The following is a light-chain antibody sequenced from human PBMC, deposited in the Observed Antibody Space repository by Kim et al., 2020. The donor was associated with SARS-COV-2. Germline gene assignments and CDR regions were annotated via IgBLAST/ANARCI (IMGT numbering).Light chain of an antibody. J-gene: IGKJ1*01. CDR3: QQYNNWPPL. CDR1: QSVSSN. V-gene: IGKV3-15*01. Sequence: VSPGERATLSCRASQSVSSNLAWYQQKPGQAPRLLIYGASTRATGIPARFSGSGSGTEFTLTISSLQSEDFAVYYCQQYNNWPPLFGQGTKVEIK. CDR2: GAS.